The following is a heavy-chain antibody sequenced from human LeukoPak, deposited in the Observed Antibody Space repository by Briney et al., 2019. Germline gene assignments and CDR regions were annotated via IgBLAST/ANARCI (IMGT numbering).Heavy chain of an antibody. J-gene: IGHJ4*02. V-gene: IGHV3-30*03. CDR3: GTVFDH. CDR1: GFTFSSYG. CDR2: ISYDGSNK. Sequence: GGSLRLSCAASGFTFSSYGMHWVRQAPGKGLEWVAVISYDGSNKYYADSVKGRFTISRDNSKNTLYLQMNSLKAEDTAVYYCGTVFDHWGPGILVTVSS. D-gene: IGHD1-14*01.